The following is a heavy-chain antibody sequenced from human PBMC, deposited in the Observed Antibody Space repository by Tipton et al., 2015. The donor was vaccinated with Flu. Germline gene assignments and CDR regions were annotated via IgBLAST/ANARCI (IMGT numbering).Heavy chain of an antibody. V-gene: IGHV4-59*04. D-gene: IGHD3-10*02. Sequence: LRLSCTVPGGSISSFYWSWIRQPPGKGLEWIGSLYHSGSTYYNPSLKSRVTMSLDTSKNQFSLKLSSVIAADTAVYYCARGPRLSVLGMVGDFDYWGQGTLVTVSS. CDR1: GGSISSFY. CDR3: ARGPRLSVLGMVGDFDY. CDR2: LYHSGST. J-gene: IGHJ4*02.